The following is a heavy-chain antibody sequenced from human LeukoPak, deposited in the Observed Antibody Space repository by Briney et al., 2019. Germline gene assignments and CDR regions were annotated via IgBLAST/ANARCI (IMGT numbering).Heavy chain of an antibody. D-gene: IGHD2-2*01. CDR1: GGTFSSYA. Sequence: LVKVSCKASGGTFSSYAISWVRQAPGQGLEWMGRIIPILGIANYAQKFQGRVTITADKSTSTAYMELSSLRSEDTAVYYCARESDIVVVPAGSAFDIWGQGTMVTVSS. CDR2: IIPILGIA. V-gene: IGHV1-69*04. CDR3: ARESDIVVVPAGSAFDI. J-gene: IGHJ3*02.